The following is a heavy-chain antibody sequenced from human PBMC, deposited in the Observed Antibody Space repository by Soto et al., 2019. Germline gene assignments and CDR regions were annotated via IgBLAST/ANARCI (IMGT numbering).Heavy chain of an antibody. V-gene: IGHV1-18*01. CDR1: GYTFFTYD. J-gene: IGHJ5*02. D-gene: IGHD5-12*01. CDR2: ISTYSGDT. Sequence: QVHLVQSGAEVKTPGASVKVSCQASGYTFFTYDISWVRQAPGQGREWMGWISTYSGDTKYAQEFQGRVTMTTDTSTTTAYLELRSLRSDETAVYYCARHHGPTTSENWFDPWGQGTLVTVSS. CDR3: ARHHGPTTSENWFDP.